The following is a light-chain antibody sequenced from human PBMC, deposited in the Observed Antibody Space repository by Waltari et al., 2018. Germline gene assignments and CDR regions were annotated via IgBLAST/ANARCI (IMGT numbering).Light chain of an antibody. V-gene: IGLV1-44*01. CDR1: SSNIGRNP. Sequence: QSVLTQPPSASGTPGQRVTISCSGSSSNIGRNPVNWYQQLPGTAPKLLIHSNNQRPSGVPDLFSVSKSGTSASLAISGLQSEDEADYYCATWDASLTGWVFGGGTKLTVL. CDR2: SNN. J-gene: IGLJ2*01. CDR3: ATWDASLTGWV.